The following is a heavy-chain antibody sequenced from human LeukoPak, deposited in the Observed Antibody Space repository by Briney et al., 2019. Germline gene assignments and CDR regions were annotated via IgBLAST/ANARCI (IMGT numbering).Heavy chain of an antibody. CDR3: TRLNYYDTSGFSFKDQIFDI. CDR2: ISGSGGST. Sequence: GGSLRLSCAASGFTFSSYGMSWVRQAPGKGLEWVSAISGSGGSTYYADSVKGRFTISRDDSKNTAYLQMNSLKTEDTAVYYCTRLNYYDTSGFSFKDQIFDIWGQGTMVTVSS. CDR1: GFTFSSYG. J-gene: IGHJ3*02. D-gene: IGHD3-22*01. V-gene: IGHV3-23*01.